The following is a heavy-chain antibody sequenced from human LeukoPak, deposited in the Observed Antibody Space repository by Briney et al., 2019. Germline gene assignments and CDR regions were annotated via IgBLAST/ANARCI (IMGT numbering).Heavy chain of an antibody. J-gene: IGHJ5*02. CDR1: GFTFSSYG. D-gene: IGHD2-21*01. CDR3: ARDGLLPREGVNWFDP. CDR2: ISSSGGST. V-gene: IGHV3-23*01. Sequence: GGSLRLSCAASGFTFSSYGTPWVRQAPGKGLEWVSVISSSGGSTYYADSVKGRFTISRDNSKNTLYLQMNSLRAEDTAVYYCARDGLLPREGVNWFDPWGQRTLVTVSS.